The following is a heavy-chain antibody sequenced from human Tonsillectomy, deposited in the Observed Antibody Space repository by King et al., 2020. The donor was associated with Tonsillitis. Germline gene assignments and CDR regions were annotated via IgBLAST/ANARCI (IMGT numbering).Heavy chain of an antibody. CDR1: GFTFSSYA. J-gene: IGHJ6*02. Sequence: VRLVESGGGVVQPGGSLRLSCTASGFTFSSYAVHWVRLAPGKGLEWVAIMSCDGDHKYYADSVKGRFTMSRDNSKNTLYLHMNSLRARDTAVYYCARAPLIGSGPRTNYYYGMDVWGQGTTVTVSS. CDR3: ARAPLIGSGPRTNYYYGMDV. D-gene: IGHD2-15*01. CDR2: MSCDGDHK. V-gene: IGHV3-30-3*01.